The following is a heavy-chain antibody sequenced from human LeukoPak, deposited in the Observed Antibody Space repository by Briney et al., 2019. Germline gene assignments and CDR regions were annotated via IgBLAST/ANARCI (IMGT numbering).Heavy chain of an antibody. D-gene: IGHD5-18*01. V-gene: IGHV4-59*01. CDR3: ARTFTAMAPAAYCFDY. Sequence: SETLSLTCTVSGGSISSYYWSWIRQPPGKGLEWIGYIYYSGSTNYNPSLKSRVTISVDTSKNQFSLKLSSVTAADTAVYYCARTFTAMAPAAYCFDYWGQGTLVTVSS. CDR1: GGSISSYY. J-gene: IGHJ4*02. CDR2: IYYSGST.